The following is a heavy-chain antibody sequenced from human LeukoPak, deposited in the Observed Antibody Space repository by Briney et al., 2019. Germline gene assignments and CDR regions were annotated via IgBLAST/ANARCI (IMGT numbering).Heavy chain of an antibody. CDR2: IYTSGST. Sequence: PSETLSLTCTVSGGSISSYYWSWIRQPAGKGLEWIGRIYTSGSTNYNPSLKSRVTMSVDTSKNQFSLKLSSVTAADTAVYYCARDLRITTFGVVTKAYYYMDVWGKGTTVTVSS. J-gene: IGHJ6*03. CDR1: GGSISSYY. V-gene: IGHV4-4*07. CDR3: ARDLRITTFGVVTKAYYYMDV. D-gene: IGHD3-3*01.